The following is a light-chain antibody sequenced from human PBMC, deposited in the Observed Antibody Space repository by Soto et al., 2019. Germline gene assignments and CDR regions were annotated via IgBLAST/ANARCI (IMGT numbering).Light chain of an antibody. V-gene: IGKV1-39*01. J-gene: IGKJ1*01. Sequence: DVQMTQSPGSLSASVGDGCTSTCRASQSISSYLNWYQQKPGKAPNLLIYAASSLQSGVPSRFSGSGSGTDFTLTISSLQPEDFATYYCQQSYSTPRTFGQGTKVDIK. CDR3: QQSYSTPRT. CDR2: AAS. CDR1: QSISSY.